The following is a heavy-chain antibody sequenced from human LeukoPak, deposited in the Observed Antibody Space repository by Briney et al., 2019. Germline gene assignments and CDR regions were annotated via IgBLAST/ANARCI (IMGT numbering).Heavy chain of an antibody. Sequence: SETLSLTCSVSGGSISSNYWSWFRQPPGKGLEWIGYIYYSGSPTYNPSLKSRVTISVDTSKTQFSLKLTSVTAGDTAVYYCATYRSTSGYVDSWGQGTLVTVSS. CDR1: GGSISSNY. CDR3: ATYRSTSGYVDS. CDR2: IYYSGSP. J-gene: IGHJ4*02. D-gene: IGHD3-22*01. V-gene: IGHV4-59*08.